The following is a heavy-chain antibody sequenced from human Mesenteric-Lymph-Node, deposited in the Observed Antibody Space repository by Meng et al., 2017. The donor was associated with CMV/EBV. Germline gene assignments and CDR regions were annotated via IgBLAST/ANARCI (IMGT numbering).Heavy chain of an antibody. D-gene: IGHD6-19*01. CDR1: GFTFSSYA. J-gene: IGHJ4*02. Sequence: GGSLRLSCAASGFTFSSYAMHWVRQAPGKGLEWVAVISYDGSNKYYADSVKGRFTISRDNSKNTLYLQMNSLRAEDTAVYYCARGRRQYYFDYWGQGTLVTVSS. CDR3: ARGRRQYYFDY. CDR2: ISYDGSNK. V-gene: IGHV3-30*04.